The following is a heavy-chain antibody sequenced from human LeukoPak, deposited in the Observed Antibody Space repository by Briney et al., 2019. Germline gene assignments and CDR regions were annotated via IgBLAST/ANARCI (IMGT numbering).Heavy chain of an antibody. Sequence: PGGSLRLSCAASELTVSSNCMTWVRQAPGKGLEWVSIIYSGGSTFYADSVKGRFTISRDNSKNTLYLQMNSLRAEDTAVYYCARRAGAYSHPYDYWGQGTLVTVSS. CDR3: ARRAGAYSHPYDY. CDR2: IYSGGST. V-gene: IGHV3-53*01. J-gene: IGHJ4*02. CDR1: ELTVSSNC. D-gene: IGHD4/OR15-4a*01.